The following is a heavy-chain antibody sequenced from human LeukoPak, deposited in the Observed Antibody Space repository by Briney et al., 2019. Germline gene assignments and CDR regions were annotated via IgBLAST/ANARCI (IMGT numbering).Heavy chain of an antibody. CDR2: ISSSGSTI. Sequence: GGSLRLSCAASGFTFSDYYMSWIRQAPGKGLEWVSYISSSGSTIYYADSVRGRFTISRDNAKNSLYLQMNSLGAEDTAVYYCARDSGYSYDFDYWGQGTLVTVSS. CDR3: ARDSGYSYDFDY. CDR1: GFTFSDYY. D-gene: IGHD5-18*01. J-gene: IGHJ4*02. V-gene: IGHV3-11*01.